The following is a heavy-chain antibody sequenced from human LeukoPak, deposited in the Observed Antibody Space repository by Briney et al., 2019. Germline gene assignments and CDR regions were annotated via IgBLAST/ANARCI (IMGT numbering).Heavy chain of an antibody. J-gene: IGHJ4*02. CDR3: AREMGVYYFDY. CDR1: GNSFSNYA. CDR2: IIPFFGTA. D-gene: IGHD2-8*01. Sequence: GASVKVSCKTSGNSFSNYAISWVRQAPGQGLEWMGGIIPFFGTANYAQKFQGRVTITADKSTSTAYMELSSLRSEDTAVYYCAREMGVYYFDYWGQGTLVNVSS. V-gene: IGHV1-69*06.